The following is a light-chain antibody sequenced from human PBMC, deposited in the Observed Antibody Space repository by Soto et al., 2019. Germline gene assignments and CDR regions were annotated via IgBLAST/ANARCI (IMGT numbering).Light chain of an antibody. V-gene: IGKV3-15*01. CDR2: GAF. Sequence: IVKAQSPATRAVSPREKTNLSCRASQSVSSNLAWYQQKPGQAPRLLIYGAFTRATGIPARFSGSGSGTEFTLTISSLQSEDFAVYYCQQYNSWPRTFGQGTKVDIK. CDR1: QSVSSN. CDR3: QQYNSWPRT. J-gene: IGKJ1*01.